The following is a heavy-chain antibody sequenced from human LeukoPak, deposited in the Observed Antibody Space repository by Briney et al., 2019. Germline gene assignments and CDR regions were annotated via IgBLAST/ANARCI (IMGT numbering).Heavy chain of an antibody. J-gene: IGHJ4*02. CDR1: GFTFSSYA. Sequence: PGGSLRLSCAASGFTFSSYAMHWVRQAPGKGLEWVAVISYDGSNKYYADSVKGRFTISRDNSKNTLYLQMNSLRGEDTAVYYCAKDPVAGAKGGGADFHYSGQGTLVTVPS. CDR3: AKDPVAGAKGGGADFHY. CDR2: ISYDGSNK. D-gene: IGHD6-19*01. V-gene: IGHV3-30-3*01.